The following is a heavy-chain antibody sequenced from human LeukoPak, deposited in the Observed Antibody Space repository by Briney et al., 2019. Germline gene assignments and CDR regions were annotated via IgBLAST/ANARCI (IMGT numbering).Heavy chain of an antibody. D-gene: IGHD6-19*01. J-gene: IGHJ4*02. V-gene: IGHV3-48*03. CDR3: ARGSSGWPPLFNY. Sequence: GGSLRLSCAASGFTFSGYEMNWVRQAPGKGLEWVSYISSSGSTIYYADSVKGRFTISRDNAKNSLYLQMNSLRAEDTAVYYCARGSSGWPPLFNYWGQGTLVTVSS. CDR2: ISSSGSTI. CDR1: GFTFSGYE.